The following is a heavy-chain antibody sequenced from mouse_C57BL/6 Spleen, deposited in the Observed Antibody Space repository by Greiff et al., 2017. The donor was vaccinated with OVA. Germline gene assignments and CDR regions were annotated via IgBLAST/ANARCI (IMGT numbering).Heavy chain of an antibody. Sequence: VKLQQPGTELVKPGASVKLSCKASGYTFTSYWMHWVKQRPGQGLEWIGNINPSNGGTNYNEKFKSKATLTVDKSSSTAYMQLSSLTSEDSAVYYCARSPNWVEDYFDYWGKGTTLTVSS. CDR3: ARSPNWVEDYFDY. J-gene: IGHJ2*01. CDR1: GYTFTSYW. D-gene: IGHD4-1*01. CDR2: INPSNGGT. V-gene: IGHV1-53*01.